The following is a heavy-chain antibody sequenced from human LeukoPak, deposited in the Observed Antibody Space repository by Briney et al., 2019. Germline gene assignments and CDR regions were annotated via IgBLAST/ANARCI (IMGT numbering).Heavy chain of an antibody. CDR2: INSDGSSR. J-gene: IGHJ3*02. D-gene: IGHD5-24*01. CDR3: ARHGSDAFDI. Sequence: GRSLRLSCAASGFTFSSYWMHWVSHAPGKGMVWVSHINSDGSSRTYADSVKGRFTISRDNAKSTLYLQMNSLRAEDTAVYYCARHGSDAFDIWGQGTVVTVSS. V-gene: IGHV3-74*01. CDR1: GFTFSSYW.